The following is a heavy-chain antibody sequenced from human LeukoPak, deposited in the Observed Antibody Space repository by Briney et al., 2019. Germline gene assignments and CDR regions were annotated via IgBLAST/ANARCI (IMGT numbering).Heavy chain of an antibody. V-gene: IGHV3-15*01. D-gene: IGHD2-2*02. CDR1: GFTFSNAW. J-gene: IGHJ4*02. CDR2: IKSKTDGGTT. Sequence: GGSLRLSCAASGFTFSNAWMSWVRQAPGKGLEWVGRIKSKTDGGTTDYAAPVKGRFTISRDDSKNTLYLQMNSLKTEDTAVYYCTTAIVVVPAAIGFDCWGQGTLVTVSS. CDR3: TTAIVVVPAAIGFDC.